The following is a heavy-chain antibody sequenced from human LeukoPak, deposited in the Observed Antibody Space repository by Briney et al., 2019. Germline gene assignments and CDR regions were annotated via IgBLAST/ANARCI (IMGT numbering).Heavy chain of an antibody. J-gene: IGHJ5*02. D-gene: IGHD2-2*01. CDR3: AREIGYCSSTSCFNWFDP. CDR1: GGSFSGYY. V-gene: IGHV4-34*01. CDR2: INHSGST. Sequence: PSETLSLTCAVYGGSFSGYYWSWIRQPPGKGLEWIGEINHSGSTNYNPSLKSRVTISVDTSKNQLSLKLSSVTAADTAVYYCAREIGYCSSTSCFNWFDPWGQGTLVTVSS.